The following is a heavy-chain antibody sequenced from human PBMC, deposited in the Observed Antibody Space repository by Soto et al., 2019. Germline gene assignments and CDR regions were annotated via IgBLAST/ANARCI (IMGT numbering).Heavy chain of an antibody. CDR1: GGSISSSSYY. D-gene: IGHD3-10*01. J-gene: IGHJ4*02. CDR2: IYYSGST. CDR3: ARRVRGHNFDY. Sequence: QLQLQESGPGLVKPSETLSLTCTVSGGSISSSSYYWGWIRQPPGKGLEWIGSIYYSGSTYYNPSLKSRVTIAVDTSKNQFSLKLSSVTAADTAVYYCARRVRGHNFDYWGQGTLVTVSS. V-gene: IGHV4-39*01.